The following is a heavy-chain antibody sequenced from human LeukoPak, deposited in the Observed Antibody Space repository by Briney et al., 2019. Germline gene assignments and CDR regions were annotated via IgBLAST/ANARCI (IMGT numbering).Heavy chain of an antibody. D-gene: IGHD3-22*01. CDR1: GFTFSSHG. J-gene: IGHJ4*02. V-gene: IGHV3-30*02. CDR3: AKDFWRYYDSSGYSSPFDY. CDR2: IRYDGSNK. Sequence: GGSLRLSCVASGFTFSSHGMHWVRQAPGKGLEWVAFIRYDGSNKYYADSVKGRFTISRDNSKNTLYLQMNSLRAEDTAVYYCAKDFWRYYDSSGYSSPFDYWGQGTLVTVSS.